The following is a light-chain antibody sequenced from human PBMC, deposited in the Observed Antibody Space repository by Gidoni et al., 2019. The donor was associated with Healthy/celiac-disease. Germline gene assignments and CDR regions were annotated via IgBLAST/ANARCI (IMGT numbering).Light chain of an antibody. V-gene: IGKV3-11*01. Sequence: EFVFTQSLATLSLSPGAIATISCIASQSAIRYLAWYQQKHGQAPRLLIYHASDRATGIPARFRGSGSGTEFTLTISSLEPEDFAVDYCHQRSNWPSWTFGGGTKVEIK. CDR3: HQRSNWPSWT. J-gene: IGKJ4*02. CDR1: QSAIRY. CDR2: HAS.